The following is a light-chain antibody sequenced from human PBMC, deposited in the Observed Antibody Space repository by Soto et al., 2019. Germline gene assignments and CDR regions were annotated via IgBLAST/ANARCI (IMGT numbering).Light chain of an antibody. CDR1: SSDIGSNS. CDR3: ATWSDSLKGGV. J-gene: IGLJ3*02. Sequence: QSVLTQPPSASRTPGQRVTIPCSGSSSDIGSNSVNWYQQLPGAAPRLLIYANDHRPSGVPDRFSASKSGTSGSLAISGVRSEDEAFYYCATWSDSLKGGVFGGGTKLTVL. CDR2: AND. V-gene: IGLV1-44*01.